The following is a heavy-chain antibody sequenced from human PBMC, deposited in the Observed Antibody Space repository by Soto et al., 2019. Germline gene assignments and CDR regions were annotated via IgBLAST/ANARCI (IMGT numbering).Heavy chain of an antibody. CDR2: IYPGDSDT. J-gene: IGHJ4*02. Sequence: GESLKISCKGSGYSFTSYWIGWVRQMPGKGLEWMGIIYPGDSDTRYSPSFQGQVTISADKSISTAYLQWSSLKASDTAMYYCAREAHYDYVWGSYRAYFDYWGQGILVTVSS. D-gene: IGHD3-16*02. V-gene: IGHV5-51*01. CDR1: GYSFTSYW. CDR3: AREAHYDYVWGSYRAYFDY.